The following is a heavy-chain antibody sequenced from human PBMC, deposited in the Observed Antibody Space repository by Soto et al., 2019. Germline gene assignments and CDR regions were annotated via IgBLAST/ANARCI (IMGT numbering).Heavy chain of an antibody. CDR3: ARTQDSGSTDA. CDR2: VHYSGNT. D-gene: IGHD2-15*01. J-gene: IGHJ5*02. V-gene: IGHV4-59*12. Sequence: SETLALTRTVSGGPMGGFWSWIRQPPGKGLEWIAYVHYSGNTNYTPSLRSRLTISIDTSKNPFSLILSSVTAADTAVYYCARTQDSGSTDAWGQGTLVTVSS. CDR1: GGPMGGF.